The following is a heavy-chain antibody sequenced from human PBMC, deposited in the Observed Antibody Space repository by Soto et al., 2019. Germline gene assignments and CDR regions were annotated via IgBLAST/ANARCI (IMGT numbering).Heavy chain of an antibody. D-gene: IGHD6-19*01. CDR2: LSYDGDKE. Sequence: QVQLEESGGNVVQPGRSLRLSCAASGFSFSDYGMHWVRQAPGKGLESVALLSYDGDKEYYADSVKGRFTISRDNSKNTVCLQMNSLRPEDTAVYYCGKDLMGEQWLGVMHYWGQGTLVTVSS. CDR1: GFSFSDYG. V-gene: IGHV3-30*18. CDR3: GKDLMGEQWLGVMHY. J-gene: IGHJ4*02.